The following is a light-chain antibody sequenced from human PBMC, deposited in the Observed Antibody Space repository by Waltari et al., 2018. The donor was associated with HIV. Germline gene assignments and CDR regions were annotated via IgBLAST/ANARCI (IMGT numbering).Light chain of an antibody. CDR1: PGVIGPFTF. Sequence: QSVLTPPASMSGSHGQSITIPCGGTPGVIGPFTFLSRYQKRPYQPPSLIIHDVRIRPSGVYERFSGSKSGNTACLTISGLQTEDEGIYYCASYRRRGDSYVFGTGT. CDR3: ASYRRRGDSYV. J-gene: IGLJ1*01. V-gene: IGLV2-14*03. CDR2: DVR.